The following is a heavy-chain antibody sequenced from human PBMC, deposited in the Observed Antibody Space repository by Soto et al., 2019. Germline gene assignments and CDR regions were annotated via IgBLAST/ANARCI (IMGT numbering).Heavy chain of an antibody. J-gene: IGHJ4*02. Sequence: GGSLRLSCAASGFTFSSYAMSWVRQAPGKGLEWVSAISGSGGSTYYADSVKGRFTISRDNSKNTLYLQMNSLRAEDTAVYYCARDPLSSALGGSCCYYFDYWGQGTQVTVSS. D-gene: IGHD2-15*01. CDR2: ISGSGGST. V-gene: IGHV3-23*01. CDR1: GFTFSSYA. CDR3: ARDPLSSALGGSCCYYFDY.